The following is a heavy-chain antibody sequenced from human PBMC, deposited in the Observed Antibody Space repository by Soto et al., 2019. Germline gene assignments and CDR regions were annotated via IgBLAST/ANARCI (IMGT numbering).Heavy chain of an antibody. CDR1: GFTFSNYA. Sequence: GGSLRLSCAASGFTFSNYAMTWVRQAPGKGLEWVSSITGSGITTYYAHSVKGRFTISRDNSKNTLSLQMGSLRAEDTALYFCAKDYLGEAAVGFDAWGQGTLVTVSS. J-gene: IGHJ5*02. CDR3: AKDYLGEAAVGFDA. CDR2: ITGSGITT. D-gene: IGHD6-13*01. V-gene: IGHV3-23*01.